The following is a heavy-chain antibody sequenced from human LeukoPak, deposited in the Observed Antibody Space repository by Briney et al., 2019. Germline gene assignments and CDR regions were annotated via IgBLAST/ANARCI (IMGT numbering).Heavy chain of an antibody. V-gene: IGHV1-46*01. CDR1: GYTFTSYY. Sequence: ASVKVCCKASGYTFTSYYVHWVRQAPGQGLEWMGIINPTGGTTTYAQKFQGRVTMTRDTSTSTVYMELSSLRSEDTAVYYCARAVGALDIWGQGIMVTVSS. J-gene: IGHJ3*02. CDR2: INPTGGTT. CDR3: ARAVGALDI. D-gene: IGHD1-26*01.